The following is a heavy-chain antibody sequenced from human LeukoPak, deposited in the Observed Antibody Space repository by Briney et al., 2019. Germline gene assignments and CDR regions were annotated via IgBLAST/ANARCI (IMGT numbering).Heavy chain of an antibody. J-gene: IGHJ4*02. V-gene: IGHV1-24*01. CDR3: ATTRPHYYDSSGYSLPFDY. Sequence: GASVKVSCKVSGYTLTELSMHWVRQAPGKGLEWMGGFDPEDGETIYAQKFQGRVTMTEDTSTDTAYMELSSLRSEDTAAYYCATTRPHYYDSSGYSLPFDYWGQGTLVTVSS. CDR1: GYTLTELS. D-gene: IGHD3-22*01. CDR2: FDPEDGET.